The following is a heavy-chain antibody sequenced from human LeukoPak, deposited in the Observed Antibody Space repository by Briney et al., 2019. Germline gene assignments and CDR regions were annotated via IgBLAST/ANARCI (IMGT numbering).Heavy chain of an antibody. D-gene: IGHD5-12*01. J-gene: IGHJ4*02. CDR2: IKQDGSEK. CDR1: GFTFSSYW. V-gene: IGHV3-7*01. CDR3: ARFDSGYDSYFDY. Sequence: GGSLRLSCAASGFTFSSYWMSWVRQAPGKGLEWVANIKQDGSEKYYVDSVKGRFTISRDNAKNSLYLQMNSLRAEDTAVYYCARFDSGYDSYFDYWGQGTLVTVSS.